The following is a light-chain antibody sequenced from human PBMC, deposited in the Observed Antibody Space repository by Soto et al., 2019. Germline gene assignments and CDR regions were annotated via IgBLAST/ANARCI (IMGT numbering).Light chain of an antibody. J-gene: IGKJ5*01. CDR3: QQSYSNTIT. Sequence: IQLTQSPSSLSGSVGDRVTITCGASQGISSYLAWYQQKTGKAPKLLIHAATSLHSGVPSRLSGSGSGTDLTITISSMKNEDFETYYCQQSYSNTITFGQGTRLEIK. V-gene: IGKV1-39*01. CDR2: AAT. CDR1: QGISSY.